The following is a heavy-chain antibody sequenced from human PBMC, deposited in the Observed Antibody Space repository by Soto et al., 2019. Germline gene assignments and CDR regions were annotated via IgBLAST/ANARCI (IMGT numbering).Heavy chain of an antibody. V-gene: IGHV3-23*01. CDR1: EFTFSSYG. J-gene: IGHJ4*02. CDR3: ARVATDWGSDY. CDR2: ISGSGGST. Sequence: GGSLRLSCAASEFTFSSYGMAWVRQAPGKGLEWVSSISGSGGSTYYADSVKGRFTISRDNFKSALYLQMSSLRAEDTAVYYCARVATDWGSDYWGQGTLVTVSS. D-gene: IGHD7-27*01.